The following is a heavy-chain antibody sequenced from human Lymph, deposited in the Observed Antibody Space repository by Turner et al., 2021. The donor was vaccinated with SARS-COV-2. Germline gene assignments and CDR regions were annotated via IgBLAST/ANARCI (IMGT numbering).Heavy chain of an antibody. CDR3: ARGDYYGSGTYPGKTFDY. V-gene: IGHV3-30-3*01. Sequence: QVHLVASRGGVVQPGRPLRLYCAAAGVTSSSYARHWVRRATGKGLEWVAVITVDGNNRYYTDSVKGRFTIARDNSENTLYLQLNSLRSEDTAVYYCARGDYYGSGTYPGKTFDYWGQGTLVTVSS. J-gene: IGHJ4*02. CDR1: GVTSSSYA. CDR2: ITVDGNNR. D-gene: IGHD3-10*01.